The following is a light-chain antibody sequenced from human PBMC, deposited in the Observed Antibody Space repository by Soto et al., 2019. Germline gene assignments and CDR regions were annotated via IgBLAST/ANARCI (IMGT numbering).Light chain of an antibody. CDR3: QQYNSWPLT. CDR2: DTS. V-gene: IGKV3-15*01. CDR1: QSVSIH. Sequence: ETVMTQSPGTLSVSLGERATLSCRASQSVSIHLAWYQQKPGQAPRLLIYDTSTRATGIPARFSGSGSGTEFTLTISSLQSEDFAVYYCQQYNSWPLTFGGGTKVEIK. J-gene: IGKJ4*01.